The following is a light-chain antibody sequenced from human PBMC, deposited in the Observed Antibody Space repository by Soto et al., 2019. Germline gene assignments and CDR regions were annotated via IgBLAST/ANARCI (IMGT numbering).Light chain of an antibody. J-gene: IGKJ1*01. CDR3: QHYNSYSEA. CDR1: LSISNW. Sequence: DIQMTQSPSTLSASVGDRVIITCRASLSISNWLAWYQQKPGKAPNLLFYKASSLKSGVPSRFSGSGSGTEFTLTISSLQPDDFATYYCQHYNSYSEAFGQGTKVDIK. V-gene: IGKV1-5*03. CDR2: KAS.